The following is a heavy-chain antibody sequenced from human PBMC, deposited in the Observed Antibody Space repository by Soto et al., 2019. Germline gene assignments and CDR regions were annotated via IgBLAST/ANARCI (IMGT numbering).Heavy chain of an antibody. D-gene: IGHD3-16*01. Sequence: GGSLRLSCAASGLTFGRYTMNWVRQAPGKGLEWVSSISTLSNYIFYADSVKGRFTISRDNAKNSLFLQMDSLRVEDTAVYYCARYYDYVWGSYGGGPVYYYGMDVWGQGTTVTVSS. CDR3: ARYYDYVWGSYGGGPVYYYGMDV. CDR1: GLTFGRYT. V-gene: IGHV3-21*04. CDR2: ISTLSNYI. J-gene: IGHJ6*02.